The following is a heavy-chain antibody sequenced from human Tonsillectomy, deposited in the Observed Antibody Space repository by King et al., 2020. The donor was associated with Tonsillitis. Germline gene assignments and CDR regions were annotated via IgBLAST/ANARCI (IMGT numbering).Heavy chain of an antibody. CDR1: GGSISSGSYY. Sequence: QLQESGPGLVKPSQTLSLTCTVSGGSISSGSYYWSWIRQPAGKGLEWIGRIYTSGSTNYNPSLKSRVTMSVDTSKNQFSLKLSSVTAADTAVYYCARERIPHFSLDPWGQGTLVTVSS. CDR3: ARERIPHFSLDP. CDR2: IYTSGST. D-gene: IGHD3-3*02. V-gene: IGHV4-61*02. J-gene: IGHJ5*02.